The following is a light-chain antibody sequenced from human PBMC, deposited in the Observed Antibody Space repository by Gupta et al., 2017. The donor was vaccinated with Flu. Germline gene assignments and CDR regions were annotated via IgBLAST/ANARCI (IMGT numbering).Light chain of an antibody. CDR2: GAS. CDR3: QQYGTSVYT. CDR1: QSVNNNL. V-gene: IGKV3-20*01. J-gene: IGKJ2*01. Sequence: PGTLSLAPGERATLSCRASQSVNNNLLTWYQQKPGQAPRLLIDGASSRATGIPDRFSGSGSGTDFTLTIRRLEPEDFAVYYCQQYGTSVYTFGQGTKLEIK.